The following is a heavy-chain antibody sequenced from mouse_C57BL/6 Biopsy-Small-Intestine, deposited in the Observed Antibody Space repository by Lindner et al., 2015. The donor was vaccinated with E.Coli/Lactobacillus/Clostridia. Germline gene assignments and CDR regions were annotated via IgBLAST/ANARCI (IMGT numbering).Heavy chain of an antibody. Sequence: VQLQESGPGLAKPSQTLSLTCSVTGYSITSDYWNWIREFPGNKFEYMGYISYSGGTYYNPFLKSRISITRDTSKNQYYLQLNSVTTEDTATYYCARLGGSSYFYFDYWGQGTTLTVSS. D-gene: IGHD1-1*01. V-gene: IGHV3-8*01. CDR1: GYSITSDY. CDR3: ARLGGSSYFYFDY. CDR2: ISYSGGT. J-gene: IGHJ2*01.